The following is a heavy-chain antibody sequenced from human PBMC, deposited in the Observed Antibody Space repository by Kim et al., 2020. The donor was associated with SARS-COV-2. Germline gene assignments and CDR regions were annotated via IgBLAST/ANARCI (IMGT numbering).Heavy chain of an antibody. CDR2: ISYDGSNK. J-gene: IGHJ6*02. V-gene: IGHV3-30*18. CDR1: GFTFSSYG. Sequence: GGSLRLSCAASGFTFSSYGMHWVRQAPGKGLEWVAVISYDGSNKYYADSVKGRFTISRDNSKNTLYLQMNSLRAEDTAVYYCAKDSAAADTRGNYYYYYGMDVWGQGTTVTVSS. D-gene: IGHD6-13*01. CDR3: AKDSAAADTRGNYYYYYGMDV.